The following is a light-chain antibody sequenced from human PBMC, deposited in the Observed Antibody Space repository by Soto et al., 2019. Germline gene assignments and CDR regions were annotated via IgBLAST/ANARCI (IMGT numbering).Light chain of an antibody. CDR2: SNN. J-gene: IGLJ2*01. CDR1: SSNLGTNT. Sequence: QSVLTQPPSVSGTPGQRVTISCSGSSSNLGTNTVNWYQQLPGTAPKVLIYSNNQRPSGVPDRFSGSKSGTSGSLAISGLQSEDEADYYCAAWDDSLTAGVFGGGTKVTVL. CDR3: AAWDDSLTAGV. V-gene: IGLV1-44*01.